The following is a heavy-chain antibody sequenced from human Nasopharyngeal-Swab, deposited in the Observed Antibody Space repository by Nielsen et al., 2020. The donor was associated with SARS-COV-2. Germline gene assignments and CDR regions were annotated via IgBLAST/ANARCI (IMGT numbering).Heavy chain of an antibody. D-gene: IGHD3-3*01. V-gene: IGHV3-21*01. Sequence: GESLKISCAASGFTFSTYNMSWVRQAPGKGLEWVSSISSSSTYIYYADSVKGRFTISRDSAQSSLFLQMNSLRAEDTAVYYCARDGLDYDFWSAYFMDVWGRGTTVTVSS. CDR2: ISSSSTYI. J-gene: IGHJ6*02. CDR3: ARDGLDYDFWSAYFMDV. CDR1: GFTFSTYN.